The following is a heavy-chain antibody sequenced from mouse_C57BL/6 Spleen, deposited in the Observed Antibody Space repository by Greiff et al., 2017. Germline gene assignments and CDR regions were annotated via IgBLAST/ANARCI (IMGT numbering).Heavy chain of an antibody. CDR3: AGGSNYENY. V-gene: IGHV1-22*01. CDR2: INPNNGGT. Sequence: EVQLVESGPELVKPGASVKMSCKASGYTFTDYNMHWVKQSHGKSLEWIGYINPNNGGTSYNQKFKGKATLTVNKSSSTAYMELRSLTSEDSAVYYCAGGSNYENYWGQGTTLTVSS. J-gene: IGHJ2*01. CDR1: GYTFTDYN. D-gene: IGHD2-5*01.